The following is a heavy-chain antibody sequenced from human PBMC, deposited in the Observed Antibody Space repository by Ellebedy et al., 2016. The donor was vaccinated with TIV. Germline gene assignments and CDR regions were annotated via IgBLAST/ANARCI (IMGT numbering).Heavy chain of an antibody. V-gene: IGHV3-74*01. J-gene: IGHJ3*01. Sequence: GESLKISXAASGFDFSYYWMHWVRQAPGKGPVWVSRIHSDGSSTTYAESVKGRLTISRGNAKNTVLLQMNSLRADDTAIYYCARGDVGAFDLWGQGTMVTVSS. CDR3: ARGDVGAFDL. CDR1: GFDFSYYW. CDR2: IHSDGSST. D-gene: IGHD5-24*01.